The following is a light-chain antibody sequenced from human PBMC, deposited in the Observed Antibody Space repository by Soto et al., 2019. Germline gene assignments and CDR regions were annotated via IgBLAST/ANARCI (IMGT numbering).Light chain of an antibody. CDR2: EVV. J-gene: IGLJ7*01. CDR1: KNDIGVYDF. V-gene: IGLV2-8*01. Sequence: QSVLTQPPSASGSPGQSVTISCTGTKNDIGVYDFVSWYQHHPGKAPRLIIYEVVRRPSGVPDRFSGSKSGNTASLTVSGLQAADEADYFCKSYAGSNTYVFGSGTQLTVL. CDR3: KSYAGSNTYV.